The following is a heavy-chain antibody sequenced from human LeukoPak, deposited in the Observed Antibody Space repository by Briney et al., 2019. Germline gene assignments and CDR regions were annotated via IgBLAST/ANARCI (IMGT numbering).Heavy chain of an antibody. V-gene: IGHV3-20*04. CDR3: ARGYCSGGSCRRMDY. Sequence: GGSLRLSCAASGFTFDDCGMSWVRQAPGKGLEWVSGINWNGGSIDYAGSVKGRFTISRDDAKNSLYLQMSSLRAEDTALYYCARGYCSGGSCRRMDYWGQGTLVTVSS. CDR1: GFTFDDCG. D-gene: IGHD2-15*01. CDR2: INWNGGSI. J-gene: IGHJ4*02.